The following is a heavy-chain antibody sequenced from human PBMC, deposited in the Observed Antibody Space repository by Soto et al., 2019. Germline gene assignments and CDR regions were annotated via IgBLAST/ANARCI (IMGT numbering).Heavy chain of an antibody. Sequence: ASVKVSCKASGYTFTSYDINWVRQATGQGLGWMGWMNPNSGNTGYAQKFQGRVTMTRNTSISTAYMELSSLRSEDTAVYYCALAGPGAAADYYYYYGMDVWGQGTTVTVSS. CDR3: ALAGPGAAADYYYYYGMDV. J-gene: IGHJ6*02. CDR2: MNPNSGNT. CDR1: GYTFTSYD. D-gene: IGHD6-13*01. V-gene: IGHV1-8*01.